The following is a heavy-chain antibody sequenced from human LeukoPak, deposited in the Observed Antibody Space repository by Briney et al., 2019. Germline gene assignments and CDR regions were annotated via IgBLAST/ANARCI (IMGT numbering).Heavy chain of an antibody. CDR1: GGSISSHSTYY. CDR2: IHDSGST. J-gene: IGHJ4*02. CDR3: ATQAGYYFDY. V-gene: IGHV4-59*08. Sequence: SETLSLTCTVSGGSISSHSTYYWSWIRQPQGKGLGCLAYIHDSGSTNYDPSLRGRISMSVDTSGNQFSVTLRSVTAADTAVYYCATQAGYYFDYWGQGKVVTVSS. D-gene: IGHD6-19*01.